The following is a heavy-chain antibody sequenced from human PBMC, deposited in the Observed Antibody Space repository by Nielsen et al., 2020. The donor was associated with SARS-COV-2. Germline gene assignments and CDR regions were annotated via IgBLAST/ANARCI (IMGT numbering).Heavy chain of an antibody. V-gene: IGHV4-30-4*01. J-gene: IGHJ6*02. CDR3: ARDRQGYNYYYGMDV. CDR1: GGSIISSEYY. Sequence: SETLSLTCTVSGGSIISSEYYWGWVRQPPGQGLEWIGYIYYTGSTYYNPALESRLTISIDTSRNQFSLNLRSVTAADTALYFCARDRQGYNYYYGMDVWAKGPRSPSP. CDR2: IYYTGST.